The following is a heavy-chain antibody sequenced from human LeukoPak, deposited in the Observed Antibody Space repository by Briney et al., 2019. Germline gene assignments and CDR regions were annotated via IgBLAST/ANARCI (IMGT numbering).Heavy chain of an antibody. V-gene: IGHV1-18*01. J-gene: IGHJ3*02. D-gene: IGHD1-1*01. Sequence: ASVKVSCKASGYTFTSYGISWVRQAPGQGLEWMGWISAYNGNTNYAQKLQGRVTMTTDTSTSTAYMELRSLRSDDTAVYYCASLLKLEPQGAFDIWGQGTMATVSS. CDR2: ISAYNGNT. CDR3: ASLLKLEPQGAFDI. CDR1: GYTFTSYG.